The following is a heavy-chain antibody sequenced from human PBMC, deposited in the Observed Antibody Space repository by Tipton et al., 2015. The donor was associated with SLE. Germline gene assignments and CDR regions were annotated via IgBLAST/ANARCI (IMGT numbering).Heavy chain of an antibody. D-gene: IGHD3-22*01. CDR1: GYSIDSGHF. J-gene: IGHJ4*02. V-gene: IGHV4-38-2*02. CDR2: ISHTGRS. Sequence: TLSLTCTVSGYSIDSGHFWGWIRQPPGRALEWLGSISHTGRSYYNTSLQNQITMSLDTSRNKVFLRLSSVTAADTAIYYCARHDYDDNSYYMQYFDYWGQGTLVTVSS. CDR3: ARHDYDDNSYYMQYFDY.